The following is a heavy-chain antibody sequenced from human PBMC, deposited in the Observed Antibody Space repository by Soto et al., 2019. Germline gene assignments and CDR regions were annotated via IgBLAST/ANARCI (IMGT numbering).Heavy chain of an antibody. CDR1: GFMFSDYG. CDR3: AKCVEATGGFYYGMDV. CDR2: ISFDGNYK. J-gene: IGHJ6*02. D-gene: IGHD3-16*01. V-gene: IGHV3-30*18. Sequence: QVQLVESGGGVVQPGSSLRLSCVASGFMFSDYGMHWVRQTPGRGLEWVAVISFDGNYKYYAKSVKGRFTFARDNSKNTLSLQMNSLRVEDTAVYYFAKCVEATGGFYYGMDVWGQGTTVTVSS.